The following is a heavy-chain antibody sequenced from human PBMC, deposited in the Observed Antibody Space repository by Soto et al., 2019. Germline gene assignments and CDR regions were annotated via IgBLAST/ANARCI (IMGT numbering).Heavy chain of an antibody. Sequence: SGPTLVNPTQTLTLTCTFSGFSLSTSGMCVSWIRQPPGKALEWLALIDWDDDKYYSTSLKTRLTISKDTSKNQVVLTMTNMDPVDTATYYCARYHLDPNYYYYGMDVWGQGTTVTVSS. CDR2: IDWDDDK. J-gene: IGHJ6*02. D-gene: IGHD3-3*01. CDR1: GFSLSTSGMC. CDR3: ARYHLDPNYYYYGMDV. V-gene: IGHV2-70*01.